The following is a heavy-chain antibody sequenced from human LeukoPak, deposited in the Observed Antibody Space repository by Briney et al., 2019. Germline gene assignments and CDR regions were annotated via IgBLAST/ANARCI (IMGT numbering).Heavy chain of an antibody. CDR1: GDSISSTNW. CDR3: ARDQWLLRGGDHDAFDI. Sequence: SETLSLTCAVSGDSISSTNWWNWVRQPPGRGLEWIGEIYHSGTTNYNPSLKSRVTISLDKSKNQFYLKLTSVTAADTAVYYCARDQWLLRGGDHDAFDIGGQGTMVTVSS. D-gene: IGHD5-12*01. CDR2: IYHSGTT. V-gene: IGHV4-4*02. J-gene: IGHJ3*02.